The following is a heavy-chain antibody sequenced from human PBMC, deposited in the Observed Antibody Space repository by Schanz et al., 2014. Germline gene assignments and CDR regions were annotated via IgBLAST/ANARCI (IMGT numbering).Heavy chain of an antibody. CDR2: MNPNSGNP. CDR1: GYTFTSYD. J-gene: IGHJ4*02. Sequence: QVQLIQSGAEVKKPGASVKVSCKASGYTFTSYDINWVRQAPGQGLEWLGWMNPNSGNPGFAQKFRGRVTMTRNTSMSTAYIELHILTSEDTAVYYCARGRTFDYWGQGTLXTVSS. CDR3: ARGRTFDY. V-gene: IGHV1-8*01.